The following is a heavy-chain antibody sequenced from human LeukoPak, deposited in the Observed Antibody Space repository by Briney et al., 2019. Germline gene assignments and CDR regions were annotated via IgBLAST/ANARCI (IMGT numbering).Heavy chain of an antibody. J-gene: IGHJ6*03. V-gene: IGHV4-59*01. D-gene: IGHD6-13*01. CDR1: GGSISSYY. CDR2: IYYSGST. Sequence: PSETLSLTSTVSGGSISSYYWSWIRQPPGKGLEWIGYIYYSGSTNYNPSLKSRVTISVDTSKNQFSLKLSSVTAADTAVYYCARGDYSSSWTANYYYYYMDVWGKGTAVTISS. CDR3: ARGDYSSSWTANYYYYYMDV.